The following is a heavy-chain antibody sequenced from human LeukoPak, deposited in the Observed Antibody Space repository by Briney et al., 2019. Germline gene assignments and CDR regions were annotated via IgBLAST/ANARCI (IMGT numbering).Heavy chain of an antibody. V-gene: IGHV1-69*13. J-gene: IGHJ6*02. CDR1: GGTFSIYA. CDR3: ASSRDYDILTGYYYYYYGMDV. Sequence: SVKVSCKASGGTFSIYAISWVRQAPGQGLEWMGGIIPIFGTANYAQKFQGRVTITADEFTSTAYMELSSLRSEDTAVYYCASSRDYDILTGYYYYYYGMDVWGQGTTVTVSS. D-gene: IGHD3-9*01. CDR2: IIPIFGTA.